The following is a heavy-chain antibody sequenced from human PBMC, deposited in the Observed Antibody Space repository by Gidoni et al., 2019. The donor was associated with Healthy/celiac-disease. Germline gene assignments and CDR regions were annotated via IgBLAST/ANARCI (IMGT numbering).Heavy chain of an antibody. V-gene: IGHV1-46*01. Sequence: QVQLVQSGAEVKKLGASVKVSCTASGSPITSYYMHWVRQAPGQGLEWLGIINPSGGSNSYAQKFQGRVTMTRDTSTSTVYMELSSLRSEDTAVYYCVRIYSSGWGFDYWGQGTLVTVSS. CDR3: VRIYSSGWGFDY. CDR2: INPSGGSN. CDR1: GSPITSYY. J-gene: IGHJ4*02. D-gene: IGHD6-19*01.